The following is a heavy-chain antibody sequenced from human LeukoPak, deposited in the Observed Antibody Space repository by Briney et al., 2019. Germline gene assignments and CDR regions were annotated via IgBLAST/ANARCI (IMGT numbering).Heavy chain of an antibody. CDR1: GFTFSSYW. Sequence: GGSLRLSCAASGFTFSSYWMSWVRQAPGKGLEWVANIKQDGSEKYYVDSVKGRFTISRDNAKNSLYLQMNSLRAEDTAVYYCARVPDMITFGGVAFDYWGQGTLVTVSS. D-gene: IGHD3-16*01. CDR2: IKQDGSEK. J-gene: IGHJ4*02. CDR3: ARVPDMITFGGVAFDY. V-gene: IGHV3-7*01.